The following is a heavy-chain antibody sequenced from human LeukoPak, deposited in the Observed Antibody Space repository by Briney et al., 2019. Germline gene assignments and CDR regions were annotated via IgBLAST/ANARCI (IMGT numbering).Heavy chain of an antibody. CDR2: INHSGST. D-gene: IGHD2-2*01. CDR1: GGSFSGYY. CDR3: ARGPILGYCSSTSCFPERTDGMDV. Sequence: SETLSLTCAVYGGSFSGYYWSWIRQPPGKGLEWIGEINHSGSTNYNPSLKSRVTISVDTSKNQFSLKLSSVTAADTAVYYCARGPILGYCSSTSCFPERTDGMDVWGQGTTVTVSS. V-gene: IGHV4-34*01. J-gene: IGHJ6*02.